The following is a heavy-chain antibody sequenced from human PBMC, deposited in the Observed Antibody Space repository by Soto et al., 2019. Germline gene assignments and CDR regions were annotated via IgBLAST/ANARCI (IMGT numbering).Heavy chain of an antibody. Sequence: SVKVSCKASGGTFSSYAISWVRQAPGQGLEWMGGIIPTFGTANYAQKFQGRVTITADESTSTAYMELSSLRSEDTAVYYCARDTYYYDSSGYYYYAFDIWGQGTMVTVSS. V-gene: IGHV1-69*13. J-gene: IGHJ3*02. CDR2: IIPTFGTA. CDR1: GGTFSSYA. CDR3: ARDTYYYDSSGYYYYAFDI. D-gene: IGHD3-22*01.